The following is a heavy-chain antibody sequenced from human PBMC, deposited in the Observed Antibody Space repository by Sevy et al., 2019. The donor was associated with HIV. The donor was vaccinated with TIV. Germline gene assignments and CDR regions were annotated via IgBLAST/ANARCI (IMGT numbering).Heavy chain of an antibody. CDR3: ARDDEPDYYYFYMDV. V-gene: IGHV3-30-3*01. Sequence: GGSLRLSCAASGFTFSSYAMHWVRQAPGKGLEWVAVISYDGSNKYYADSVKDRFTISRDNSKNTLYLQMDGLRAEDTALYYCARDDEPDYYYFYMDVWGQGTTVTVSS. CDR1: GFTFSSYA. CDR2: ISYDGSNK. J-gene: IGHJ6*02.